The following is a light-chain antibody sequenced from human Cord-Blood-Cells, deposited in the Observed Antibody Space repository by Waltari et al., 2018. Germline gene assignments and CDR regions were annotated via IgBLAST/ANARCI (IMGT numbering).Light chain of an antibody. CDR1: SCGVGGYHY. Sequence: QSPLSPSRSVSGSPGQSVPISRTGPSCGVGGYHYVSWYQQHPGKAPKLMIYDVSKRPSGVPDRFSGSKSGNTASLTISGLQAEDEADYYCCSYAGSYTVVFGGGTKLTVL. CDR2: DVS. J-gene: IGLJ2*01. CDR3: CSYAGSYTVV. V-gene: IGLV2-11*01.